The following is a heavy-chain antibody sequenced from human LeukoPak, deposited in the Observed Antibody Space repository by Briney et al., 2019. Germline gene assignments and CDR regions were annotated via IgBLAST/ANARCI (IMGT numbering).Heavy chain of an antibody. CDR1: GFTISGYN. J-gene: IGHJ4*02. CDR2: ISGSSNFI. CDR3: ARVGGELLPLDY. V-gene: IGHV3-21*01. Sequence: GGSLRLSCAASGFTISGYNMHWVRQAPGKGLEWVSSISGSSNFIYYTDSVKGRFTISRDNAKNSLYLQMNSLRADDTAVYYCARVGGELLPLDYWGEGTLVTVSS. D-gene: IGHD1-26*01.